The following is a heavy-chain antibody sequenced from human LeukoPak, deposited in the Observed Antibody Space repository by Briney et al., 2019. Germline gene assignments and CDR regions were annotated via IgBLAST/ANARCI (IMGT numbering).Heavy chain of an antibody. CDR1: GYTFTSYD. Sequence: ASVKVSCKASGYTFTSYDINWVRQATGQGLEWMGWMNPNSGNTGYAQKFQGRVTMTRNTSISTAYMELSSLRSEDTVVYYCAGLHDYGDYEALNAFDIWGQGTMVTVSS. J-gene: IGHJ3*02. CDR2: MNPNSGNT. CDR3: AGLHDYGDYEALNAFDI. V-gene: IGHV1-8*01. D-gene: IGHD4-17*01.